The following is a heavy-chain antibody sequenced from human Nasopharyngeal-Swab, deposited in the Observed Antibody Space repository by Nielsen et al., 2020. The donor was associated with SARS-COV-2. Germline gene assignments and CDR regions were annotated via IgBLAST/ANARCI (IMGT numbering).Heavy chain of an antibody. D-gene: IGHD6-13*01. J-gene: IGHJ3*02. CDR3: ARTAAAGTQGDAFDI. Sequence: SETLSLTCTVSGGSISSSSYYWGWIRQPPGKGLEWIGYIYYSGSTNYNPSLKSRVTISVDTSKNQFSLKLSSVTAADTAVYYCARTAAAGTQGDAFDIWGQGTMVTVSS. CDR2: IYYSGST. CDR1: GGSISSSSYY. V-gene: IGHV4-61*05.